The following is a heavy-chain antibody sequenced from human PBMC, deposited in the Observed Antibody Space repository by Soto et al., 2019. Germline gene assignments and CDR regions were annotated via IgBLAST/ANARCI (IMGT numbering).Heavy chain of an antibody. Sequence: SETLSLTCAVSGYSISSGYYWGWIRQPPGKGLEWIGSIYHSGSTYYNPSLKSRVTISVDTSKNQFSLKLSSVTAADTAVYYCARVDNWNYLTNYYGMDVWGQGTTVTVSS. CDR2: IYHSGST. V-gene: IGHV4-38-2*01. CDR3: ARVDNWNYLTNYYGMDV. J-gene: IGHJ6*02. CDR1: GYSISSGYY. D-gene: IGHD1-7*01.